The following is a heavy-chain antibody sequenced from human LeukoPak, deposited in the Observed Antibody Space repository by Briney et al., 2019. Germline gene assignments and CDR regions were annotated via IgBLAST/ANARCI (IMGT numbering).Heavy chain of an antibody. V-gene: IGHV4-4*02. CDR2: IYYNGSN. CDR1: GGSISSSNW. CDR3: AREYGSGSYSSYFDY. J-gene: IGHJ4*02. Sequence: SETLSLTCAVSGGSISSSNWWSWVRQPPGKGLEWIGSIYYNGSNYYNPSLKSRVTISVDTSKNQFSLKLSSVTAADTAVYYCAREYGSGSYSSYFDYWGRGTLVTVSS. D-gene: IGHD3-10*01.